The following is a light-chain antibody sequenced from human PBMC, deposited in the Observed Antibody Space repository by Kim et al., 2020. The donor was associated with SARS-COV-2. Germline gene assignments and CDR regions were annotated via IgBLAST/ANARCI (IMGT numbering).Light chain of an antibody. J-gene: IGKJ2*01. Sequence: LSASVGDRVTVTGRASQSISRSLNWYQHKPGKSPKLLIYTASSLQSGVPSRFSGSGSGTDFTLTIRSLQPEDFATYYCQQSYDIPTFGQGTKLEI. V-gene: IGKV1-39*01. CDR3: QQSYDIPT. CDR1: QSISRS. CDR2: TAS.